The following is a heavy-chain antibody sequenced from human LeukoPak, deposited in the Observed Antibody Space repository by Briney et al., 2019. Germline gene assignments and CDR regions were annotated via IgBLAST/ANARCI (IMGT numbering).Heavy chain of an antibody. D-gene: IGHD4-17*01. CDR1: GFTLSSYW. CDR2: INSDGSST. Sequence: GGSLRLSCAASGFTLSSYWMHWVRQAPGKGLVWVSRINSDGSSTSYADSVKGRFTISRDNAKNTLYLQMNSLRAEDTAVYYCAKANDYVAFDIWGQGTMVTVSS. J-gene: IGHJ3*02. V-gene: IGHV3-74*01. CDR3: AKANDYVAFDI.